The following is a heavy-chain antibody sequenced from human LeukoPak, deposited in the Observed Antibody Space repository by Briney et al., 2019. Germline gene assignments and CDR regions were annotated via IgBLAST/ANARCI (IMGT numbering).Heavy chain of an antibody. V-gene: IGHV3-23*01. CDR1: GFTFSSYA. D-gene: IGHD6-19*01. CDR2: ISGSGDSDST. CDR3: AKADSSGWYESNWFDP. J-gene: IGHJ5*02. Sequence: GGSLRLSCAASGFTFSSYAKSWVRQAPGKGLEWVSGISGSGDSDSTYYADSVKGRFTISRDNSRNTLYLQMSSLRAEDTAVYYCAKADSSGWYESNWFDPWGQGTLVTVSS.